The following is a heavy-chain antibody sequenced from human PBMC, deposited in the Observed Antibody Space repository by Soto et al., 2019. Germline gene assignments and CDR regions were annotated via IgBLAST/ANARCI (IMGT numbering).Heavy chain of an antibody. J-gene: IGHJ6*02. CDR2: INPSGGST. Sequence: ASVKVSCKASGYTFTSYYMHWVRQAPGQGLEWMGIINPSGGSTSYAQKFQGRVTMTRDTSTSTVYMELSSLRSEDTAVYYCARSYSSGWYLYGMDVWGQGTTGT. CDR3: ARSYSSGWYLYGMDV. CDR1: GYTFTSYY. V-gene: IGHV1-46*01. D-gene: IGHD6-19*01.